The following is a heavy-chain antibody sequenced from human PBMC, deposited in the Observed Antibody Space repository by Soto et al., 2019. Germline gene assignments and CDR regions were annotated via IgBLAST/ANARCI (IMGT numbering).Heavy chain of an antibody. Sequence: ASVKVSCKASGFTFTSSAVQWVRQARGQRLEWIGWIVVGSGNTNYAQKFQERVTIARDMSTSTAYMELSSLRPEDTAVYYCAARGPTYYYDSSGYWRGNYYHYYGMDVWGQGTTVTPSS. CDR2: IVVGSGNT. CDR3: AARGPTYYYDSSGYWRGNYYHYYGMDV. V-gene: IGHV1-58*01. J-gene: IGHJ6*02. D-gene: IGHD3-22*01. CDR1: GFTFTSSA.